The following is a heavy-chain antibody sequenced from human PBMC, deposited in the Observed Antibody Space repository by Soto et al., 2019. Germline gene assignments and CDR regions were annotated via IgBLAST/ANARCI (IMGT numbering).Heavy chain of an antibody. J-gene: IGHJ6*02. D-gene: IGHD2-15*01. Sequence: SVKVSCKAYGGTFSSSAISWVRQAPGQGLEWMGGIIPIFGTANYAQRFQGRVTITADESTSTAYMELSGLRSEDTAAYYCARGGFCSGGSSISTLYYYYXMDVWGQGTTVTVSS. CDR1: GGTFSSSA. CDR2: IIPIFGTA. V-gene: IGHV1-69*13. CDR3: ARGGFCSGGSSISTLYYYYXMDV.